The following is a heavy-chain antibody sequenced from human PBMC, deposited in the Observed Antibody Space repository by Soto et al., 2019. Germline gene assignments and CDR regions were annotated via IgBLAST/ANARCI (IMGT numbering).Heavy chain of an antibody. CDR3: ARRIIAAAALDAFDI. J-gene: IGHJ3*02. Sequence: SGPTLVNPTETLTLTCTVSGFSLSNARMGVSWIRQPPGKALEWLAHIFSNDEKSYSTSLKSRLTISKDTSKSQVVLTMTNMDPVDTATYYCARRIIAAAALDAFDIWGQRTMVTVSS. CDR2: IFSNDEK. CDR1: GFSLSNARMG. D-gene: IGHD6-13*01. V-gene: IGHV2-26*01.